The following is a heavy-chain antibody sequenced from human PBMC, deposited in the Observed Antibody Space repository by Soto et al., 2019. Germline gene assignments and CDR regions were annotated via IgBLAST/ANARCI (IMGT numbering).Heavy chain of an antibody. Sequence: PWGSLRLSCAASGFMFIAYWIIFFRQSPGKGLEWVANIHGDGGKIYYVNSVKGRFTISRDNAKRSLYLQMNSLRAEDTAVYYCARDFYGGYTYGPGDYWGQGALVTSPQ. V-gene: IGHV3-7*01. CDR2: IHGDGGKI. CDR1: GFMFIAYW. J-gene: IGHJ4*02. D-gene: IGHD5-18*01. CDR3: ARDFYGGYTYGPGDY.